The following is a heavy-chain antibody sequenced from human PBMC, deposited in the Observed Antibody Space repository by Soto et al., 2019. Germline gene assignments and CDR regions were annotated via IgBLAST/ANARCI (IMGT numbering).Heavy chain of an antibody. J-gene: IGHJ6*02. Sequence: ASVKVSCKTSGYTFSDFYMHWVRQAPGQGLEWMGWINPNSGGTKYAQNFQGWVSMTRDTSISTGYMELSSLRSEDTAVYYCARGKGMEENYFYYGLDIWGQGTTVTVSS. V-gene: IGHV1-2*04. CDR2: INPNSGGT. D-gene: IGHD1-1*01. CDR1: GYTFSDFY. CDR3: ARGKGMEENYFYYGLDI.